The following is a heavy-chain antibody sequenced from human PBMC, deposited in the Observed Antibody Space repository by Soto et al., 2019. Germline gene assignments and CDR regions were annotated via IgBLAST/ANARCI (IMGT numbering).Heavy chain of an antibody. CDR2: IYYSGST. D-gene: IGHD3-3*01. Sequence: SETLSLTCTVSGGSISSGDYYWSWIRQPPGKGLEWIGYIYYSGSTYYNPSLKSRVTISVDTSKNQFSLKLSSVTAADTAVYYCARGITIFGVVIMSPWFDPWGQGTLVTVSS. CDR1: GGSISSGDYY. V-gene: IGHV4-30-4*01. CDR3: ARGITIFGVVIMSPWFDP. J-gene: IGHJ5*02.